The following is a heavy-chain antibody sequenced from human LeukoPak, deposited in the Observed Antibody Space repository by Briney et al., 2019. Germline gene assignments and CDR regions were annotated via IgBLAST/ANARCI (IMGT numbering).Heavy chain of an antibody. CDR2: IYYSGSA. CDR1: GGSISSYY. J-gene: IGHJ4*02. Sequence: PAETLSLTCTVSGGSISSYYWSWIRQPPGKGLEWIGYIYYSGSANYNPSLKSRVTISVDTSKNQFSPKLSSVTAADTAVYYCARRIAVAGDDYWGQGTLVTVSS. V-gene: IGHV4-59*01. D-gene: IGHD6-19*01. CDR3: ARRIAVAGDDY.